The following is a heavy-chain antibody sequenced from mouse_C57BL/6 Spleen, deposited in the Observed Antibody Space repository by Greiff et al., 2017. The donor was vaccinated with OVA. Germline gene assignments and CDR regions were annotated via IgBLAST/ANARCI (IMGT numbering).Heavy chain of an antibody. Sequence: QVQLQQPGAELVMPGASVKLSCKASGYTFTSYWMHWVKQRPGQGLEWIGEIDPSDSYTNYNQKFKGKSTLTVDKSSSTAYMQLSSLTSEDAEVYYCARSGAAQATNYWGQGTTLTVSS. J-gene: IGHJ2*01. V-gene: IGHV1-69*01. CDR3: ARSGAAQATNY. D-gene: IGHD3-2*02. CDR2: IDPSDSYT. CDR1: GYTFTSYW.